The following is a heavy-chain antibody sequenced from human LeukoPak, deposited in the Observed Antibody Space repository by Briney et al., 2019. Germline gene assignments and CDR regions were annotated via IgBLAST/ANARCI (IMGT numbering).Heavy chain of an antibody. Sequence: GGSLRLSCAASGFTVSSNYMSWVRQAPGKGLEWVSAISGSGGSTYYADSVKGRFTISRDNSKNTLYLQMNSLRAEDTAVYYCAKDAPKWELLPLDYWGQGTLVTVSS. CDR2: ISGSGGST. CDR3: AKDAPKWELLPLDY. D-gene: IGHD1-26*01. CDR1: GFTVSSNY. V-gene: IGHV3-23*01. J-gene: IGHJ4*02.